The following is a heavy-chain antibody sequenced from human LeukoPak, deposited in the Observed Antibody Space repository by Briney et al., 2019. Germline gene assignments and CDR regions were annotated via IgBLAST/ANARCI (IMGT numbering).Heavy chain of an antibody. D-gene: IGHD3-22*01. CDR2: IVVGSGNT. V-gene: IGHV1-58*02. CDR3: AAISSGYYEDAFDI. Sequence: SVKVSCKASGFTFTSSAMQWVRQARGQRLEWIGWIVVGSGNTNYAQKFQERVTITRDMSTSTAYMELSSLRSEDTAVYYCAAISSGYYEDAFDIWGQGTMVTVSS. J-gene: IGHJ3*02. CDR1: GFTFTSSA.